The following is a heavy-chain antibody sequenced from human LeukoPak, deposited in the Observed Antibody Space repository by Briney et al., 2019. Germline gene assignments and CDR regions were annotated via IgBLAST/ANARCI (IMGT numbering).Heavy chain of an antibody. CDR2: IRYDGSNK. CDR1: GFTFSSYG. V-gene: IGHV3-30*02. Sequence: PGGSLRLSCAASGFTFSSYGMHWVRQAPGKGLEWVACIRYDGSNKYYADSVKGRFTISRDNSKNTLYLQMNSLRAEDTAVYYCAKDLLEPYYFDYWGQGTLVTVSS. J-gene: IGHJ4*02. CDR3: AKDLLEPYYFDY. D-gene: IGHD1-1*01.